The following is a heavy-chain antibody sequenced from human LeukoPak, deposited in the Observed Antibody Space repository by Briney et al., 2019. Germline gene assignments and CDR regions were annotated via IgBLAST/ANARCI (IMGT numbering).Heavy chain of an antibody. J-gene: IGHJ6*02. CDR3: AWGRLVGYYYYGMDV. CDR1: GGSISSYY. CDR2: INHSGST. Sequence: SETLSLTCTVSGGSISSYYWSWIRQPPGKGLEWIGEINHSGSTNYNPSLKSRVTISVDTSKNQFSLKLSSVTAADTAVYYCAWGRLVGYYYYGMDVWGQGTTVTVSS. V-gene: IGHV4-34*01.